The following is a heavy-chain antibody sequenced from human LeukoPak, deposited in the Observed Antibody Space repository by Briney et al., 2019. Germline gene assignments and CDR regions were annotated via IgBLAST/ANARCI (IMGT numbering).Heavy chain of an antibody. CDR2: IYYSGST. J-gene: IGHJ5*02. CDR1: GGSISSYY. V-gene: IGHV4-59*01. CDR3: ARVVAFGAKYNWFDP. D-gene: IGHD3-10*01. Sequence: PSETLSLTCTVSGGSISSYYWSWIRQPPGKGLEWIGYIYYSGSTNYNPSLKSRVTISVDTSKNQFSLKLSSVTAADTAVYYCARVVAFGAKYNWFDPWGQGTLVTVSS.